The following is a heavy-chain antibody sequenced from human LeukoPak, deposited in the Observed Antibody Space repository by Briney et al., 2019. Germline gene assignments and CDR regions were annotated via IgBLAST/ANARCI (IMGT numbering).Heavy chain of an antibody. D-gene: IGHD5-24*01. CDR1: GFTFSSYW. CDR2: IKQDGSEK. CDR3: ARETEMANLDY. J-gene: IGHJ4*02. Sequence: GRSLRLSCTASGFTFSSYWMNWVRQAPGKGLEWVANIKQDGSEKYYVDSVKGRFTISRDNAKKSLYLQMNSLRAEDTAVYYCARETEMANLDYWGQGTLVTVSS. V-gene: IGHV3-7*04.